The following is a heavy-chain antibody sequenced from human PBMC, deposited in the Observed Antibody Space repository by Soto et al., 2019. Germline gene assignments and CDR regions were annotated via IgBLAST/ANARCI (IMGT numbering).Heavy chain of an antibody. CDR3: ARPRGYSCGPRAKQKGSDYDYGMDV. Sequence: QVQLVQSGAEVKKPGSSGKVSCKASGGTFSSYAISWVRPAPGQGLEWMGGISPIFGTANYAQKFQGRDTKSADESASTDYRELRSLRSEDTAVYYCARPRGYSCGPRAKQKGSDYDYGMDVWGQGTTVTVSS. V-gene: IGHV1-69*01. CDR1: GGTFSSYA. D-gene: IGHD5-18*01. J-gene: IGHJ6*02. CDR2: ISPIFGTA.